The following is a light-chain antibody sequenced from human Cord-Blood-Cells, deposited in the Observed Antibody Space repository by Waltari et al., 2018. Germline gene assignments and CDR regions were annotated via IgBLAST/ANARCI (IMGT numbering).Light chain of an antibody. V-gene: IGKV4-1*01. CDR2: WAS. CDR1: QSVLYSSNNKNY. CDR3: QQYYSTPWT. J-gene: IGKJ1*01. Sequence: DIVMTQSPDSLAVSLGERATINCKSSQSVLYSSNNKNYLAGYKQKPGQSPKLLIYWASTRESGVPDRFSGSGSGTDFTLTISSLQAEDVAVYYCQQYYSTPWTFGQGTKVEIK.